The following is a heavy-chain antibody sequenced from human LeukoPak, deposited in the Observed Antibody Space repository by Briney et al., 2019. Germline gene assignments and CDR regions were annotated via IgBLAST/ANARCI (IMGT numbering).Heavy chain of an antibody. CDR3: ARVGGGCSSTSCYPLGAFDI. D-gene: IGHD2-2*01. Sequence: PGGSLRLSCAASGFTVSSNYMSWVRQAPGTGLECVSVIYSGGSTYYAGSVKGRFTIPRDNSKNTLYLQMNSLRAEDTAVYYCARVGGGCSSTSCYPLGAFDIWGQGTMVTVSS. CDR1: GFTVSSNY. V-gene: IGHV3-53*01. CDR2: IYSGGST. J-gene: IGHJ3*02.